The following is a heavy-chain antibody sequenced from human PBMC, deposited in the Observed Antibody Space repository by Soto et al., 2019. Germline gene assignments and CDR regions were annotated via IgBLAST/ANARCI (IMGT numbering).Heavy chain of an antibody. CDR3: AKVHGSGTYYNFPDY. CDR1: GFTFSTYA. D-gene: IGHD3-10*01. J-gene: IGHJ4*02. CDR2: ITDSGGST. Sequence: EVHLLESGGGLVQPGGSLRLSCAASGFTFSTYAMSWVRQAPGKGLEWVSTITDSGGSTYYAASVKGRFTISRDNSKNTLYLLMNSLSAEDTALYYGAKVHGSGTYYNFPDYWGQGTLVTVSS. V-gene: IGHV3-23*01.